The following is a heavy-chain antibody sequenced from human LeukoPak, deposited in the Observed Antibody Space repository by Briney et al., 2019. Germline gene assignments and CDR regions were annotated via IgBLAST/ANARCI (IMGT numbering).Heavy chain of an antibody. V-gene: IGHV1-2*04. Sequence: ASVKVSCKASGYTFSDYYIHWVRQAPGQGLEWMGWIDPHSGDTNYAQRFQGWVTMTRDTSISTAYMELSRLKSDDTAVYYCARERFLPSVLQYHNWFDPWGQGTLVTVSS. CDR3: ARERFLPSVLQYHNWFDP. J-gene: IGHJ5*02. CDR1: GYTFSDYY. D-gene: IGHD4-11*01. CDR2: IDPHSGDT.